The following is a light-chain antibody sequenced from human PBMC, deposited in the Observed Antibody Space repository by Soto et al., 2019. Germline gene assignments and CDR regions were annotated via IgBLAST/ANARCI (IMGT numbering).Light chain of an antibody. J-gene: IGKJ5*01. CDR1: QRASRQ. CDR2: GVS. Sequence: PGERATLSCRASQRASRQYLSWYQQRPDQPPRLLIYGVSTRATGIPARFSGSGSGTEFTLTINSLQSEDFVVYYCQQYDNWPPTFGQGTRLEI. V-gene: IGKV3D-15*01. CDR3: QQYDNWPPT.